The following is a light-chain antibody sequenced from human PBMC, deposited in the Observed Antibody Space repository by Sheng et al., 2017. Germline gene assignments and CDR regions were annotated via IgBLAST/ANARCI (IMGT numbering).Light chain of an antibody. J-gene: IGLJ1*01. V-gene: IGLV2-23*02. CDR1: SSDVGSYNV. CDR2: EVD. Sequence: QSALTQPASVSGSPGQSITISCTGTSSDVGSYNVVSWYQQHPDKAPKLMIYEVDKRPSGVSSRFSASKSGNTASLTISGLQAEDEADYYCCSYTTTYTYVFGTGTKVTVL. CDR3: CSYTTTYTYV.